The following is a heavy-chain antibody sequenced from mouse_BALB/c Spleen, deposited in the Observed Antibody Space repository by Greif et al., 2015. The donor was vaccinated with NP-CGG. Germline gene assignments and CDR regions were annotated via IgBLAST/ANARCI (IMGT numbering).Heavy chain of an antibody. V-gene: IGHV1-63*02. D-gene: IGHD1-1*01. CDR3: AIENSYVYY. CDR2: IYPGGGYT. Sequence: QVQLQQSGAELVRPGTSVKMTCKAAGYTFTNYWIGWVKQRPGHGLEWIGDIYPGGGYTNYTEKFKGKATLTADTSSSASYMQRSSLTSEDSAIDYCAIENSYVYYCGQGTTLTVSS. J-gene: IGHJ2*01. CDR1: GYTFTNYW.